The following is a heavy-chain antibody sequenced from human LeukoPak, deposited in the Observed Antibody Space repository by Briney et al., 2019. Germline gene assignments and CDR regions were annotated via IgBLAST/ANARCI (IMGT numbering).Heavy chain of an antibody. V-gene: IGHV4-59*01. J-gene: IGHJ4*02. CDR2: IYYSGST. D-gene: IGHD3-3*01. CDR3: ARSGITIFGVVMFDY. Sequence: PSETLSLTCTVSGGSISSYYWSWIRQPPGKGLEWIGYIYYSGSTNYNPSLKSRVTISVDTSKNQFSLKLSSVTAADTAVYYCARSGITIFGVVMFDYWGQGTLVTVSS. CDR1: GGSISSYY.